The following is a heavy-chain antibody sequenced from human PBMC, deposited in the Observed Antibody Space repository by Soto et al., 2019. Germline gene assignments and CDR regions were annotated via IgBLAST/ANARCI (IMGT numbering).Heavy chain of an antibody. D-gene: IGHD6-13*01. Sequence: SGFTFSSYSMNWVRQAPGKGLEWVSSISSSSSYIYYADSVKGRFTISRDNAKNSLYLQMNSLRVEDTAVYYCAKDRFSSSWFNWFDPWGQGTLVTVSS. J-gene: IGHJ5*02. CDR2: ISSSSSYI. CDR3: AKDRFSSSWFNWFDP. V-gene: IGHV3-21*04. CDR1: GFTFSSYS.